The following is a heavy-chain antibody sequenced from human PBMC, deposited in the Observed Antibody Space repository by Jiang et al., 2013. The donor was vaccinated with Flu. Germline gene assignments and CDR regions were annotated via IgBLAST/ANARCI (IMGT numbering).Heavy chain of an antibody. CDR2: IYWDDDK. D-gene: IGHD6-6*01. CDR3: AHRLVEQGEDY. Sequence: LIYWDDDKRYSPSLKSRLTITKDTSKNQVVLTMTNMDPVDTATYYCAHRLVEQGEDYWGQGTLVTVSS. V-gene: IGHV2-5*02. J-gene: IGHJ4*02.